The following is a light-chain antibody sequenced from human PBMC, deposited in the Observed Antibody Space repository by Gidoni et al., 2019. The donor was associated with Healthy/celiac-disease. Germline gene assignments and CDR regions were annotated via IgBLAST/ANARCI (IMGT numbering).Light chain of an antibody. Sequence: DIQMTQSPSSLSASVGYRVTITCRASQSISSYLNWYQQKPGKAPKPLIYAASSLQSGVPSRFSGSGSGTDFTLTISSLQPEDFATYSCQQSYSTPYTFGQGTKLEIK. CDR1: QSISSY. V-gene: IGKV1-39*01. CDR3: QQSYSTPYT. J-gene: IGKJ2*01. CDR2: AAS.